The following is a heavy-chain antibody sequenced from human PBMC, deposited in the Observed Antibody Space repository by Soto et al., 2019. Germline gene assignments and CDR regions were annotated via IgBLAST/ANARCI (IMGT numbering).Heavy chain of an antibody. V-gene: IGHV1-3*01. CDR2: INGGNGNT. Sequence: ASVKVCGEASGFPFTSYAMHWLRQAHGQRLEWMGWINGGNGNTKYSQKFQGRVTITRDTSASTAYMELSSLRSEDTAVYYCARTTGYSSDRPYFDYCGRGTLVTVSS. J-gene: IGHJ4*02. D-gene: IGHD6-19*01. CDR1: GFPFTSYA. CDR3: ARTTGYSSDRPYFDY.